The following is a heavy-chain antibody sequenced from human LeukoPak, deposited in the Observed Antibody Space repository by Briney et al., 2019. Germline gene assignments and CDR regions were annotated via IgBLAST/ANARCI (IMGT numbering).Heavy chain of an antibody. CDR3: ARRDIVVVVSASDY. Sequence: GESLRLSCAASGFTFSNYVMIWVRQAPGKVLEWDSGITARGESTYYGDSVKGRFTMYRDNSKNTVYLQMNSLRVDDTAVYFCARRDIVVVVSASDYWGQGTLVTVSS. J-gene: IGHJ4*02. CDR1: GFTFSNYV. CDR2: ITARGEST. V-gene: IGHV3-23*01. D-gene: IGHD2-15*01.